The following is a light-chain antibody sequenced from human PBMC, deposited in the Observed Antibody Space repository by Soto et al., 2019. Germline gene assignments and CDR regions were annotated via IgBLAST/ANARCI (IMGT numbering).Light chain of an antibody. V-gene: IGKV1-33*01. Sequence: DIQMTQSPSSLSASVGDRVPITCRASQTISSWLAWYQQKPGKAPKLLIYDASNLETGVPSRFSGNGSGTDFTFTISSLQPEDIATYYCQQYDNLPLTFGGGTKVDIK. CDR3: QQYDNLPLT. CDR2: DAS. J-gene: IGKJ4*01. CDR1: QTISSW.